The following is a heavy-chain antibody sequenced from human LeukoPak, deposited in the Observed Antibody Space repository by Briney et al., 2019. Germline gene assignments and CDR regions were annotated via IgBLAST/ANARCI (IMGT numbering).Heavy chain of an antibody. Sequence: TLSLTCTVSGGSISSSSYYWGWIRQPPGKALEWLALIYWNDDKRYSPSLKSRLTITKDTSKNQVVLTMTNMDPVDTATYYCAHMGFHDSSGYHYYFDYWGQGTLVTVSS. V-gene: IGHV2-5*01. CDR1: GGSISSSSYY. CDR2: IYWNDDK. J-gene: IGHJ4*02. CDR3: AHMGFHDSSGYHYYFDY. D-gene: IGHD3-22*01.